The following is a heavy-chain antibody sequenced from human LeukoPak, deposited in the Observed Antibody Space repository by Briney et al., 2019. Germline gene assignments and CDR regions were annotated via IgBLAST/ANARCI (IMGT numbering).Heavy chain of an antibody. CDR3: AKDQRWESPHYLDS. D-gene: IGHD1-26*01. CDR2: INSDGSWT. CDR1: GNYW. J-gene: IGHJ4*02. Sequence: GGSLRLSCAASGNYWMHWVRQAPGKGLVWVSHINSDGSWTSYADSVKGRFTISRDNSKNTLYVQMNSLRDEDTAVYYCAKDQRWESPHYLDSWGQGTLVTVSS. V-gene: IGHV3-74*01.